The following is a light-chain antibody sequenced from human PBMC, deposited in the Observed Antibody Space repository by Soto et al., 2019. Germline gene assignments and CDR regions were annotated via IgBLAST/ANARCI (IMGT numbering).Light chain of an antibody. Sequence: DIKMTQSTSTLSASVGDRVTIPCRASQSISSWLAWYQQKPGKAPKLLIYKASTLKSGVPSRFSGSGSGTEFTLTISSLQPDDVATYYCQHYNSYSEAFGQGTKVDIK. CDR1: QSISSW. J-gene: IGKJ1*01. V-gene: IGKV1-5*03. CDR3: QHYNSYSEA. CDR2: KAS.